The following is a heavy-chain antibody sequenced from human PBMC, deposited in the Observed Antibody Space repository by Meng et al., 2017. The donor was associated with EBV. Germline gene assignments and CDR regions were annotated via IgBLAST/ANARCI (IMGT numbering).Heavy chain of an antibody. D-gene: IGHD6-13*01. V-gene: IGHV1-69*06. CDR3: ARAEIAAAGRLDY. CDR2: IIPIFGTA. CDR1: GGTFSSYA. J-gene: IGHJ4*02. Sequence: VRRVVSGGEVKQPGSSVKVSCKASGGTFSSYAISWVRQAPGQGLEWMGGIIPIFGTANYAQKFQGRVTITADKSTSTAYMELSSLRSEDTAVYYCARAEIAAAGRLDYWGQGTLVTVSS.